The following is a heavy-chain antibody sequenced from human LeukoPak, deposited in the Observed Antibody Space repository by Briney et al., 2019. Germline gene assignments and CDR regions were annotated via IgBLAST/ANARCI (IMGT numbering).Heavy chain of an antibody. V-gene: IGHV1-2*02. Sequence: ASVKVSCKASGYTFTSSGISWVRQAPGQGLEWMGWINPNSGGTNYAQKFQGRVTMTRDTSISTAYMELSRLRSDDTAVYYCARGNTMVRGARPYYYYYMDVWGKGTTVTVSS. J-gene: IGHJ6*03. CDR2: INPNSGGT. D-gene: IGHD3-10*01. CDR3: ARGNTMVRGARPYYYYYMDV. CDR1: GYTFTSSG.